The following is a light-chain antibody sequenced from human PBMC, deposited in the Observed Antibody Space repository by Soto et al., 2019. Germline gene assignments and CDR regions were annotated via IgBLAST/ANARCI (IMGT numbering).Light chain of an antibody. Sequence: DIVMTQSPLSLPVTPGEPASISCRASQSVSSTYLAWYQQKPGQAPRLLIYGPSNRATGIPDRFSGSGSGTDFTLTISRLEPEDFAVYYCQQYGGSRWTFGQGTRVDI. CDR2: GPS. V-gene: IGKV3-20*01. CDR1: QSVSSTY. J-gene: IGKJ1*01. CDR3: QQYGGSRWT.